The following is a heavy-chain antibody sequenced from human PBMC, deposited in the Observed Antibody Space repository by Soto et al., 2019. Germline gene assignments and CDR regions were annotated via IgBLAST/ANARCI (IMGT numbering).Heavy chain of an antibody. J-gene: IGHJ4*02. CDR1: GYTFTSYR. Sequence: QVQLVQSGAEVKKPGASVKVSCKASGYTFTSYRISWVRQAPGQGLEWMGWISAYNGHTNYAQKLQGRVTMTTDTSTSTAYMELRSLXSXXXXXYXXXXXXXXXXXXXXXXXXGQGTLVTVSS. V-gene: IGHV1-18*01. CDR3: XXXXXXXXXXXXXXX. CDR2: ISAYNGHT. D-gene: IGHD2-8*01.